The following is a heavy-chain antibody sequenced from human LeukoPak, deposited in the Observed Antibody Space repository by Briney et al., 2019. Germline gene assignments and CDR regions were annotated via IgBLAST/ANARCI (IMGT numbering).Heavy chain of an antibody. D-gene: IGHD2-15*01. Sequence: GGSLRLSCAASGFTFSSYSMNWVRQAPGKGLEWVSYISSSSSTIYYVDSVKGRFTISRDNAKNSLYLQINSLRAEGTALCYCAKVGRHCSGGTCYYWFDLWGQGTLVTVSS. CDR1: GFTFSSYS. CDR3: AKVGRHCSGGTCYYWFDL. V-gene: IGHV3-48*01. CDR2: ISSSSSTI. J-gene: IGHJ5*02.